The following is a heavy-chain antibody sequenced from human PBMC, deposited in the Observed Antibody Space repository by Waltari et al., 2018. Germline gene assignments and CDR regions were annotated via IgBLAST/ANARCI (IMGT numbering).Heavy chain of an antibody. CDR2: SYSGVST. J-gene: IGHJ3*02. V-gene: IGHV3-53*01. CDR3: ARVGYRYLAFDI. Sequence: EVQLVESGGGLIQPGGSLRLSCAASGFTVSSNYMSWVRQAPGKGRELVSVSYSGVSTDYADSVKGRCTITRDNSRKTLYLQRNSLRAEDTAVYYCARVGYRYLAFDIWGQGTMVTVSS. CDR1: GFTVSSNY. D-gene: IGHD5-12*01.